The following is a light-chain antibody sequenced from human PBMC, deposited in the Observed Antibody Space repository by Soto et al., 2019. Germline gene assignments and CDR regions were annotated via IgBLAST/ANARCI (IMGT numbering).Light chain of an antibody. V-gene: IGKV3-20*01. CDR1: QSVSSSY. CDR2: GAS. Sequence: EIVLTQSPGTVSLSPGERATLSCRASQSVSSSYLAWYQQKPGQAPRLLIYGASNRATGIPDRLSGSGSGTDFTLTISRLEPEDFALYYCQQYGASPITFGQGTRLEI. CDR3: QQYGASPIT. J-gene: IGKJ5*01.